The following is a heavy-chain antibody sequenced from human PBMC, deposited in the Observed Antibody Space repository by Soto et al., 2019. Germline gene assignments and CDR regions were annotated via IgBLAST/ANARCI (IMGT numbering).Heavy chain of an antibody. Sequence: QLLESGGGLVQPGGSLRLSCAASGFTFSTHALTWVRQAPGKGLEWVSAITGGGGSTSYAGSVRGRFTISRDNSKNILFLQMNSLRADDTAVYYCAKETERHFDFDFWGQGTLVTVSS. D-gene: IGHD2-21*02. V-gene: IGHV3-23*01. CDR2: ITGGGGST. CDR1: GFTFSTHA. CDR3: AKETERHFDFDF. J-gene: IGHJ4*02.